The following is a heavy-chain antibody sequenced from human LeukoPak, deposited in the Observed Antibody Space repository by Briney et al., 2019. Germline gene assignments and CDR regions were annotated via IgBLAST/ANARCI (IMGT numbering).Heavy chain of an antibody. J-gene: IGHJ4*02. Sequence: GGSLRLSCSASGFTFSGYPMHWVPQAPGKGLEYVSLISSNGGSTYYADSVRGRFTISRDNSKNTLYLQMSSLRAEDTAVYYCARVLNYYDSSGYYFSYWGQGTLVTVSS. D-gene: IGHD3-22*01. CDR1: GFTFSGYP. V-gene: IGHV3-64D*06. CDR2: ISSNGGST. CDR3: ARVLNYYDSSGYYFSY.